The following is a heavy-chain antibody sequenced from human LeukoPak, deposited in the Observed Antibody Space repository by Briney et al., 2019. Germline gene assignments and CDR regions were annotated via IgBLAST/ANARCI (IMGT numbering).Heavy chain of an antibody. CDR3: ARESGMGDYVDY. Sequence: SETLSLTCTVSGGSISSYYWSWIRQPPGKGLEWIGYIYYSGSTNYNPSLKSRVTISVDTSKNQFSLKLSSVTAADTAVYYCARESGMGDYVDYWGQGTLVIVSS. CDR2: IYYSGST. D-gene: IGHD5-18*01. CDR1: GGSISSYY. V-gene: IGHV4-59*01. J-gene: IGHJ4*02.